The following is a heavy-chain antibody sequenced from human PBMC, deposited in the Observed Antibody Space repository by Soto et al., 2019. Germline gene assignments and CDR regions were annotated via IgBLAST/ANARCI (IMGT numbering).Heavy chain of an antibody. J-gene: IGHJ5*02. Sequence: GESLKISCAASGFTFSSYAMSWVRQAPGKGLEWVSAISGSGGSTYYADSVKGRFTISRDNSKNTLYLQMNSLRAEDTAVYYCAKVPYCSSTSCPPYNWFDPWGQGTLVTVSS. CDR3: AKVPYCSSTSCPPYNWFDP. D-gene: IGHD2-2*01. V-gene: IGHV3-23*01. CDR2: ISGSGGST. CDR1: GFTFSSYA.